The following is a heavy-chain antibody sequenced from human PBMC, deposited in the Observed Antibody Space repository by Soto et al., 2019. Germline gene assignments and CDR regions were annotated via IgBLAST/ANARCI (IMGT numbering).Heavy chain of an antibody. CDR1: GFPFSDHA. D-gene: IGHD1-26*01. CDR3: ARDMHAGFTHYFDP. Sequence: GGSLRLSCAASGFPFSDHAMHWVRQTPGKGLEWVSAITGRGDSTYYADSVKGRFTISRDNSKSTLYLQMMSLRAEDTAVYYCARDMHAGFTHYFDPWGQGTLVTVSS. V-gene: IGHV3-23*01. J-gene: IGHJ5*02. CDR2: ITGRGDST.